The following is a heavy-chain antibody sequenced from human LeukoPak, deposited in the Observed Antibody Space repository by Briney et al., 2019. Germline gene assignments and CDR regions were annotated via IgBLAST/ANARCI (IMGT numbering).Heavy chain of an antibody. Sequence: PGRSLRLSCAASGFTFSDYYMSWVRQAPGKGLEWVSYISGSGGTVSYADSVKGRFSISRDNAKNSLFLHMNSLRAEDTGVYYCTRDRGIALDMWGQATMVAVSS. CDR3: TRDRGIALDM. J-gene: IGHJ3*02. CDR1: GFTFSDYY. CDR2: ISGSGGTV. V-gene: IGHV3-11*01. D-gene: IGHD1-14*01.